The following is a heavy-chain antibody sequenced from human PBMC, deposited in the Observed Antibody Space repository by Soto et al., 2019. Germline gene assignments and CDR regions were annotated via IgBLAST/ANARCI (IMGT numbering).Heavy chain of an antibody. CDR1: GFTFSSYV. Sequence: EVQLLESGGGLVQPGGSLRVSCAASGFTFSSYVMTWVRQAPGKGLEWVSAISGSGGSTYYADSVKGRFTISRDNSKDTVYLQMNRLRAEDTAVYYCAKGEDYYYSSGHSDYWGQGTLVTVSS. V-gene: IGHV3-23*01. CDR3: AKGEDYYYSSGHSDY. D-gene: IGHD3-22*01. CDR2: ISGSGGST. J-gene: IGHJ4*02.